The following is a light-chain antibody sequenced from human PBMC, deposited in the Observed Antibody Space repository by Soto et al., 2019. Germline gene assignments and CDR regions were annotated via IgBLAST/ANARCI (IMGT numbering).Light chain of an antibody. Sequence: QSVLTQPPSASGTPGQRVTLSCSGSSSNIGTNTVNWYQQLPGSAPKFLIYSNNQRPSGVPDRFSGSKSVTSASLAISGLQADDEADYYCAAWDGSLNGVLFGGGTKLTVL. V-gene: IGLV1-44*01. CDR3: AAWDGSLNGVL. J-gene: IGLJ2*01. CDR2: SNN. CDR1: SSNIGTNT.